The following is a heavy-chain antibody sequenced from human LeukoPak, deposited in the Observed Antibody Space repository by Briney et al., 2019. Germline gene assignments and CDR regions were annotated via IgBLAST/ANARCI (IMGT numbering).Heavy chain of an antibody. CDR3: ARETPLKYGMDV. CDR2: IWYDGSNK. CDR1: GFTFSSYG. V-gene: IGHV3-33*01. D-gene: IGHD4-23*01. J-gene: IGHJ6*02. Sequence: GGSLRLSCAASGFTFSSYGMHWVRQAPGKGLEWVAVIWYDGSNKYYADSVKGRFTISRDNSENTLYLQMNSLRAEDTAVYYCARETPLKYGMDVWGQGTTVTVSS.